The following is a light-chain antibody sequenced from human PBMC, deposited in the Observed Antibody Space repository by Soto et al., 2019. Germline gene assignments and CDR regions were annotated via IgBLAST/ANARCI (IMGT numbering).Light chain of an antibody. J-gene: IGKJ1*01. CDR2: AAS. V-gene: IGKV1-9*01. CDR1: HGISSY. Sequence: IQLTQSPSSLSASVGDRVTITCLASHGISSYLAWYQQKPGKAPKLLIYAASTLQSGVPSRFSGSGSGTDSTLTISSLQPEDFATYYCQQLNSYSWTFGQGTKVDI. CDR3: QQLNSYSWT.